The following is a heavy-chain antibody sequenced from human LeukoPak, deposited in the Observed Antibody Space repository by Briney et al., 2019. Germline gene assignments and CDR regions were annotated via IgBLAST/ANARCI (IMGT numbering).Heavy chain of an antibody. V-gene: IGHV3-30-3*01. CDR2: ISYDGSNK. Sequence: PGRSLRLSCAASGFTFSSYAMHWVRQAPGKGLEWVAVISYDGSNKYYADSVKGRFTISRDNSKNTLYLQMNSLRAEDTAVYYCARDQVAAAGLEGYWGQGTLVTVSS. J-gene: IGHJ4*02. D-gene: IGHD6-13*01. CDR1: GFTFSSYA. CDR3: ARDQVAAAGLEGY.